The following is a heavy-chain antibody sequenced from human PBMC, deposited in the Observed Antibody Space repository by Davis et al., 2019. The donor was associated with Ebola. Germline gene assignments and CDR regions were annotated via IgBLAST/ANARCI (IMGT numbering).Heavy chain of an antibody. CDR2: ISGSGGST. CDR3: ARGPGLLWFGELLESYYGMDV. Sequence: GESLKISCAASGFTFSSYAMSWVRQAPGKGLEWVSAISGSGGSTYYADSVKGRFTISRDNAKNSLYPQMNSLRAEDTAVYYCARGPGLLWFGELLESYYGMDVWGKGTTVTVSS. V-gene: IGHV3-23*01. J-gene: IGHJ6*04. CDR1: GFTFSSYA. D-gene: IGHD3-10*01.